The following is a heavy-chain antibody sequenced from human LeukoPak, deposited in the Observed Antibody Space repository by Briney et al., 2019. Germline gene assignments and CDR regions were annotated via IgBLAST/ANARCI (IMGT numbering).Heavy chain of an antibody. Sequence: GGSLRLTCAASGFAFSSFAMTWVRQAPGKGLEWVSTIVRSGDTTYYTDSVKGRFTVSRDNSKNSLYLQMNSPTAEDTAVYYCAKDAVAPGSSGDFFDYWGLGTLVTVSS. CDR2: IVRSGDTT. J-gene: IGHJ4*02. CDR3: AKDAVAPGSSGDFFDY. CDR1: GFAFSSFA. D-gene: IGHD3-10*01. V-gene: IGHV3-23*01.